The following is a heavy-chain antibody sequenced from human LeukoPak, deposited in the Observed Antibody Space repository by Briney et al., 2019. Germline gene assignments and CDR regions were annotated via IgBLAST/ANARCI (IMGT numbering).Heavy chain of an antibody. V-gene: IGHV3-48*04. Sequence: GGSLRLSCAASGFTFSSYWMHWVRQAPGKGLEWLASISGSGFTIYYADSVKGRFTISRDNAKNSLFLQMNSLRAEDTAVYYCARGISSGWYRGFDPWGQGTLVTVSS. D-gene: IGHD6-19*01. CDR1: GFTFSSYW. CDR2: ISGSGFTI. J-gene: IGHJ5*02. CDR3: ARGISSGWYRGFDP.